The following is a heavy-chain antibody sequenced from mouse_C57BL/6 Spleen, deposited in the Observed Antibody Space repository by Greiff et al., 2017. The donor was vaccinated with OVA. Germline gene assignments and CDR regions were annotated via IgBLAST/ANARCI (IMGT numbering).Heavy chain of an antibody. Sequence: EVKLMESGGGLVKPGGSLKLSCAASGFTFSSYAMSWVRQTPEKRLEWVATISDGGSYTYYPDNVKGRFTISRDNAKNNLYLQMSHLKSEDTAMYYCARRSYSNSFDYWGQGTTLTVSS. CDR2: ISDGGSYT. V-gene: IGHV5-4*03. D-gene: IGHD2-5*01. CDR3: ARRSYSNSFDY. J-gene: IGHJ2*01. CDR1: GFTFSSYA.